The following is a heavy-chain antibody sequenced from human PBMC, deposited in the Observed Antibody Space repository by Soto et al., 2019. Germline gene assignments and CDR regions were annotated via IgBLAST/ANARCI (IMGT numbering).Heavy chain of an antibody. CDR2: IWYDGSNK. V-gene: IGHV3-33*01. J-gene: IGHJ6*02. CDR1: GFTFSSYG. Sequence: QVQLVESGGGVVQPGRSLRLSCAASGFTFSSYGMHWVRQAPGKGLEWVAVIWYDGSNKYYADSVKGRFTISRDNSKNTLYLKMNSLRAEDTAVYYCARDRRLYDFWSGYYMEIDYYYGMDVWGQGTTVTVSS. D-gene: IGHD3-3*01. CDR3: ARDRRLYDFWSGYYMEIDYYYGMDV.